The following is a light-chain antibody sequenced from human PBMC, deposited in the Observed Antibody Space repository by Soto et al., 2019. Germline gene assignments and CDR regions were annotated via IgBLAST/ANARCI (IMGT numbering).Light chain of an antibody. CDR3: QVWDSSSDHYV. V-gene: IGLV3-21*02. J-gene: IGLJ1*01. Sequence: SYELTQPPSVSVAPGQTARITCGGNNIRSKSVHWYQQKPGQAPVLVVCDDSVRPSGIPERFSGSNSENTATLTISRVEAGDEADYFCQVWDSSSDHYVFGAGTKVNVL. CDR2: DDS. CDR1: NIRSKS.